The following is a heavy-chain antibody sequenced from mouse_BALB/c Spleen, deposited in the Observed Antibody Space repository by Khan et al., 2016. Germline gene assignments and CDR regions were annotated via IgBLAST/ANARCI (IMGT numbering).Heavy chain of an antibody. CDR2: IWAGGST. Sequence: VQLKESGPGLVAPSQSLSITCTVSGFSLTNYGVHWVRQPPGKGLEWLGVIWAGGSTDYDSALMSRLSINKDNSKSQVFLKVNSLQTDDTAIYYCARDNTTADWYFDVWGAGTTVTVSS. CDR1: GFSLTNYG. CDR3: ARDNTTADWYFDV. J-gene: IGHJ1*01. D-gene: IGHD1-2*01. V-gene: IGHV2-9*02.